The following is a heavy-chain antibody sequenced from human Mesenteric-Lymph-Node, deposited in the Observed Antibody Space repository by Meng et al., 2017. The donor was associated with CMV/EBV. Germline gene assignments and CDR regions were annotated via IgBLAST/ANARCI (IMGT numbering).Heavy chain of an antibody. CDR3: ARAKNYDFWSGFILNWFDP. V-gene: IGHV1-8*02. Sequence: FTGYYMYWVRQAPGQGLEWMGWMNPNTGKTAYAQNFQGRVTMTRDTATGTAYMELNSLRSDDTAVYYCARAKNYDFWSGFILNWFDPWGQGTLVTVSS. J-gene: IGHJ5*02. CDR2: MNPNTGKT. D-gene: IGHD3-3*01. CDR1: FTGYY.